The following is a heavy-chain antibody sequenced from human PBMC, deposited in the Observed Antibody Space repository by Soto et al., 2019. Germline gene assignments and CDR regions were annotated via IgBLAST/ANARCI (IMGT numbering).Heavy chain of an antibody. CDR2: IHYSGST. V-gene: IGHV4-39*01. J-gene: IGHJ4*02. CDR3: ARREIVATIDY. CDR1: GGSITSTSYY. D-gene: IGHD5-12*01. Sequence: SETLSLTCTVSGGSITSTSYYWAWIRQPPGKGLEWIGSIHYSGSTFYKPSLKTRVAISIDKAKNQFSLKVTSVTAADTAVYYCARREIVATIDYWGQGT.